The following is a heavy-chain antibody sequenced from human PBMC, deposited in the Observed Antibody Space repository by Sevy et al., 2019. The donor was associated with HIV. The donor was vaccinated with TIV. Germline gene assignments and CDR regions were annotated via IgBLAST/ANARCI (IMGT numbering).Heavy chain of an antibody. CDR1: GFTFSTYD. V-gene: IGHV3-30*18. CDR3: AKNRPPGWSYFSRHGMDV. D-gene: IGHD1-26*01. J-gene: IGHJ6*02. CDR2: ISYDGNYR. Sequence: GGSLRLSCTASGFTFSTYDIHWVRQAPGKGLEWVAIISYDGNYRYYSDSVRGRFSMSRDNSKNTAYLQMSGLSVEDTAVYYCAKNRPPGWSYFSRHGMDVWGRGTTVTVSS.